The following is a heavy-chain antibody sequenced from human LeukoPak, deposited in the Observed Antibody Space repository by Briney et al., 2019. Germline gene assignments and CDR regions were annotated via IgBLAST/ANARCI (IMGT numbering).Heavy chain of an antibody. D-gene: IGHD3-22*01. CDR3: AKDPDYDSSGVDC. Sequence: PGGSLRLSCAASGFTFSSYGMHWVCQAPGKGLEWVAVISYDGSNKYYADSVKGRFTISRDNSKNTLYLQMNSLRAEDTAVYYCAKDPDYDSSGVDCWGQGTLVTVSS. CDR2: ISYDGSNK. V-gene: IGHV3-30*18. J-gene: IGHJ4*02. CDR1: GFTFSSYG.